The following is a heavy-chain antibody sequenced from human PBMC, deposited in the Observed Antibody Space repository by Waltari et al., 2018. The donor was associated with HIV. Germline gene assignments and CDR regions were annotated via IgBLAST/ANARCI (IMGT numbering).Heavy chain of an antibody. CDR1: TARFYDHY. Sequence: LQQWGAGLLEPSETLTLTCAVNTARFYDHYYNWIRQPPGGGLEWIGEINHARTAKYNPSLAGRVSMSVDTSKSQFSLHVTSITAADTAVYYCAKGSTDFDSWGQGTLVTVS. J-gene: IGHJ4*02. V-gene: IGHV4-34*02. CDR2: INHARTA. D-gene: IGHD4-4*01. CDR3: AKGSTDFDS.